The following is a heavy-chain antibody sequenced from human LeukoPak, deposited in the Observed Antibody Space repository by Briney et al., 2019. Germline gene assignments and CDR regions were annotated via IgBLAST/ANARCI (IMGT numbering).Heavy chain of an antibody. Sequence: GGSLRLSCAASGFIFSSYWMHWVRQAPGKGLEWVSHISSSGRTMYYADSVKGRFTISRDNAKNSLYLQMNSLRAEDTAVYYCARLGSLCRNGVCYGGWGQGILVTVST. CDR3: ARLGSLCRNGVCYGG. D-gene: IGHD2-8*01. J-gene: IGHJ4*02. CDR1: GFIFSSYW. V-gene: IGHV3-48*04. CDR2: ISSSGRTM.